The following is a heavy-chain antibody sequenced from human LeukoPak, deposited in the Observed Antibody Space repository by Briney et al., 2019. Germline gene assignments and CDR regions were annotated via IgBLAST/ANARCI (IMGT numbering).Heavy chain of an antibody. CDR1: GFTFSSYA. V-gene: IGHV3-23*01. CDR2: ISGSGGST. D-gene: IGHD4-17*01. CDR3: AKGSTVTTYGWGVDY. J-gene: IGHJ4*02. Sequence: GGSLRLSCAASGFTFSSYAMSWVRQAPGKGLEWVSGISGSGGSTYYADSVKGRFTISRDNSKNSLYLQMNSLRAEDTAVYYCAKGSTVTTYGWGVDYWGQGTLVTVSS.